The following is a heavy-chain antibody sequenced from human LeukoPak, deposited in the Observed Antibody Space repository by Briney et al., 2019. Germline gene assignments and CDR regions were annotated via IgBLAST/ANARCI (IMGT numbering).Heavy chain of an antibody. D-gene: IGHD6-13*01. V-gene: IGHV4-4*02. Sequence: GSLRLSCAASGFIFSHYTMTWVRQPPGKGLEWIGEIYHSGSTNYNPSLKSRVTISVDKSKNQFSLKLSSVTAADTAVYYCARISSSWYHFDYWGQGTLVTVS. J-gene: IGHJ4*02. CDR2: IYHSGST. CDR1: GFIFSHYT. CDR3: ARISSSWYHFDY.